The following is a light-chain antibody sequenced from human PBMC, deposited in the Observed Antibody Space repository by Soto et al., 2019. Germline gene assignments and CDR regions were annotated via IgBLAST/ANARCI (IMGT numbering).Light chain of an antibody. Sequence: QSVLTQPPSVSGAPGQRVTISCTGTSSNIGAGYDVIWYQQLPGTAPKLLILGNNSRSSGVPDRFSGSKSGASASLAVAGLQAEDEADSHCQSYDTRLSGSVFGGGTKVTVL. J-gene: IGLJ3*02. CDR1: SSNIGAGYD. CDR3: QSYDTRLSGSV. CDR2: GNN. V-gene: IGLV1-40*01.